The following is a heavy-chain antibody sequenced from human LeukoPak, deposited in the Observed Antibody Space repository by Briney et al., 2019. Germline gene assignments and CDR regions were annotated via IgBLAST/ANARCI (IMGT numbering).Heavy chain of an antibody. Sequence: SETLSLTCAVYGGSFSGYYWSWIRQPPGKGLEWIGEINHSGSTNYNPSLKSRVTISVDTSKNQFSLKLSSVTAADTAVYYCARGPPGSGWAFEHWGQGTLVTVSP. CDR2: INHSGST. CDR3: ARGPPGSGWAFEH. CDR1: GGSFSGYY. D-gene: IGHD6-19*01. J-gene: IGHJ4*02. V-gene: IGHV4-34*01.